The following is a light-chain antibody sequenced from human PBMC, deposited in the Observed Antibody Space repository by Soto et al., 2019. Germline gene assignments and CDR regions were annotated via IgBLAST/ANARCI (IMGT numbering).Light chain of an antibody. Sequence: DIVMTQSPLSLPVTLGQPASISCRYNQRFVHSDVIAYFSWFQQRPGRSPRRLIYKVSNRDSGVPARFSGSGSGTDFALKISRVEAEDVGVYYCMQGTHWPITFGQGRLLEIK. CDR3: MQGTHWPIT. CDR1: QRFVHSDVIAY. J-gene: IGKJ5*01. CDR2: KVS. V-gene: IGKV2-30*02.